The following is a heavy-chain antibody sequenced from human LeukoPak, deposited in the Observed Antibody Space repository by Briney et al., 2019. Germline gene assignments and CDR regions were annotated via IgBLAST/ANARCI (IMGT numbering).Heavy chain of an antibody. Sequence: SETLSLTCTVSGGSISSYSWSWIRQPPGKGLECIGYIYVSGSTNYNPSLKSRAAISVDKSKNQFSLKLSYVTAADTAVYYCARLSHYFDSSGYYYVRFFDYWGQGTLVTVSS. V-gene: IGHV4-59*08. CDR2: IYVSGST. J-gene: IGHJ4*02. CDR3: ARLSHYFDSSGYYYVRFFDY. CDR1: GGSISSYS. D-gene: IGHD3-22*01.